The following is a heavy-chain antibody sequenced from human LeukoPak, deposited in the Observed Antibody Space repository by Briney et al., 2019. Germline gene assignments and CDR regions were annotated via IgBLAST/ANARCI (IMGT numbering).Heavy chain of an antibody. Sequence: SVTVSFKASGGTFSSYAISWVRQAPGQGLEWMGGIIPIFGTANYAQKFQGRVTITTDESTSTAYMELSSLRSEDTAVYYCARGIAAAGTLHYYYYMDVWGKGTTVTVSS. V-gene: IGHV1-69*05. D-gene: IGHD6-13*01. J-gene: IGHJ6*03. CDR2: IIPIFGTA. CDR3: ARGIAAAGTLHYYYYMDV. CDR1: GGTFSSYA.